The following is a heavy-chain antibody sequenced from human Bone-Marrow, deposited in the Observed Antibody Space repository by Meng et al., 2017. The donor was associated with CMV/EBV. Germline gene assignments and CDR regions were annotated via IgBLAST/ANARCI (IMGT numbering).Heavy chain of an antibody. D-gene: IGHD6-19*01. CDR1: GGSISSSSYY. J-gene: IGHJ4*02. CDR3: ARDSYSSGSPDFDY. CDR2: IYYSGST. V-gene: IGHV4-39*07. Sequence: QVQLQESVPGLVKPSETLSLTCPVSGGSISSSSYYWGWIRQPPGKGLEWIGSIYYSGSTYYNPSLKSRVTISVDTSKNQFSLKLSSVTAADTAVYYCARDSYSSGSPDFDYWGQGTLVTVAS.